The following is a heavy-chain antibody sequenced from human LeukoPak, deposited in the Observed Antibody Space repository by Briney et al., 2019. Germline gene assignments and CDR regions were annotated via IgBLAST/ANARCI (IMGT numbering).Heavy chain of an antibody. D-gene: IGHD1-26*01. CDR3: ARDTGVGSGVPKFDY. CDR1: GGSFSGYY. CDR2: INHSGST. V-gene: IGHV4-34*01. J-gene: IGHJ4*02. Sequence: SETLSLTCAVCGGSFSGYYWSWIRQPPGKGLEWIGEINHSGSTNYNPSLKSRVTISVDTSKNQFSLKLSSVTAADTAVYYCARDTGVGSGVPKFDYWGQGTLVTVSS.